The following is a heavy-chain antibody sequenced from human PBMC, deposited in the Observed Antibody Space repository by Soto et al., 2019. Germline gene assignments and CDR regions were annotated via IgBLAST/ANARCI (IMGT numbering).Heavy chain of an antibody. Sequence: QVQLVESGGGVVQPGRSLRLSCAASGFTFSSYAMHWVRQAPGKGLEWVAVISYDRSNKYYADSVKGRFTISRDNSKNTLYLQMNSLRAEDTAVYYCVGRYSSSYYYYGMDVWGQGTTVTVSS. J-gene: IGHJ6*02. CDR2: ISYDRSNK. CDR1: GFTFSSYA. V-gene: IGHV3-30-3*01. D-gene: IGHD6-13*01. CDR3: VGRYSSSYYYYGMDV.